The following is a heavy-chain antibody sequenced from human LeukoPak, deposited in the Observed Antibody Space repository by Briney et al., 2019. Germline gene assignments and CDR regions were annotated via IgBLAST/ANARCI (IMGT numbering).Heavy chain of an antibody. CDR2: ISSSGSTI. Sequence: PGGSLRLACAASGFTFNSYEMNWVRQAPGKGLEWVSYISSSGSTIYYADSVKGRFTISRDNAKNSLYLQMNSLRAEDTAVYYCANSPVPPNWFDPWGQGTLVTVSS. D-gene: IGHD1-26*01. CDR1: GFTFNSYE. CDR3: ANSPVPPNWFDP. V-gene: IGHV3-48*03. J-gene: IGHJ5*02.